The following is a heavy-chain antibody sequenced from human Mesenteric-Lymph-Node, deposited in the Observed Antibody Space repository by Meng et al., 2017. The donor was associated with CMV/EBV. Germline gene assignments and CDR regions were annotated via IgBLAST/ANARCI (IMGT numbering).Heavy chain of an antibody. CDR3: AKEHYNNYGSGDYGMDV. CDR2: IRYDGGNK. J-gene: IGHJ6*02. Sequence: GGSLRLSCAASGFTFSSYGMNWVRQAPGKGLEWVAFIRYDGGNKYYADSVKGRFIISRDNSKNTLLLLMYSLTAEDTATYYCAKEHYNNYGSGDYGMDVWGQGTTVTVSS. V-gene: IGHV3-30*02. CDR1: GFTFSSYG. D-gene: IGHD4-11*01.